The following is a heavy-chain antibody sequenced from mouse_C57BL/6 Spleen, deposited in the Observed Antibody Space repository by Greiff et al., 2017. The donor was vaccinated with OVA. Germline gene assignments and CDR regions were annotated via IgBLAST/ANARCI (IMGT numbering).Heavy chain of an antibody. J-gene: IGHJ2*01. CDR2: IDPSDSYT. CDR3: ARSSYYYGSSTYYFDY. D-gene: IGHD1-1*01. Sequence: QVQLKQPGAELVKPGASVKLSCKASGYTFTSYWMQWVKQRPGQGLEWIGEIDPSDSYTNYNQKFKGKATLTVDTSSSTAYMQLSSLTSEDSAVYYCARSSYYYGSSTYYFDYWGQGTTLTVSS. CDR1: GYTFTSYW. V-gene: IGHV1-50*01.